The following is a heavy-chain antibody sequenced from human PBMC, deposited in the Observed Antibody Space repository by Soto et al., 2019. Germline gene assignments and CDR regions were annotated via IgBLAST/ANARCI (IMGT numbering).Heavy chain of an antibody. CDR1: GGSISSYY. CDR2: IYTSGST. D-gene: IGHD6-13*01. V-gene: IGHV4-4*07. Sequence: QVQLQESGPGLVKPSETLSLTCTVSGGSISSYYWSWIRQPTGKGLEWIGRIYTSGSTNYNPSLKSRVTMSVDTSKNQFSLKLSSVTAADTAVYYCAREGIAAAGIFYGVPVDYWGQGTLVTVSS. CDR3: AREGIAAAGIFYGVPVDY. J-gene: IGHJ4*02.